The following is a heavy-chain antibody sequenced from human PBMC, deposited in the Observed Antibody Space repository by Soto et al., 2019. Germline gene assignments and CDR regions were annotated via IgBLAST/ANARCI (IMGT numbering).Heavy chain of an antibody. CDR2: ISPRSESV. CDR1: GVTFSHRG. CDR3: ATVDGTTVDTMFFDY. J-gene: IGHJ4*02. V-gene: IGHV3-48*02. Sequence: EVQLKQSGGGLVQPGGSLRLSCAASGVTFSHRGMIWVRQAPGKWLEWVSYISPRSESVHYARSVKGRFSISRDDDRDSLHLQINSLRDDDMAVYYCATVDGTTVDTMFFDYWGQGVLVTFSS. D-gene: IGHD5-12*01.